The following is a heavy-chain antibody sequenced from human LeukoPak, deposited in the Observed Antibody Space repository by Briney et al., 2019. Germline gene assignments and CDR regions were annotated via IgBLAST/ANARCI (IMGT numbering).Heavy chain of an antibody. V-gene: IGHV3-23*01. CDR3: AKVTSCYYQRGWFDP. J-gene: IGHJ5*02. D-gene: IGHD1-26*01. CDR1: GFTFSSYA. Sequence: GGSLRLSCAASGFTFSSYAMSWVRQAPGKGLEWVSAISGSGGSTYYADSVKGRFTISRDNSKNTLYLQMNSLRAEDTAVYYCAKVTSCYYQRGWFDPWGQGTLVTVSS. CDR2: ISGSGGST.